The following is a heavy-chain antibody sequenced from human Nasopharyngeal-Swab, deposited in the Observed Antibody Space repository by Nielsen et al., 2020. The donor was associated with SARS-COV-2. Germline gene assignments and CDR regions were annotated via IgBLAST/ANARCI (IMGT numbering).Heavy chain of an antibody. D-gene: IGHD2-15*01. CDR2: VYYTGGT. CDR1: GGSINDYY. Sequence: SETLSLTCTVSGGSINDYYWNWIRQPPGKGLEWVGYVYYTGGTSYNSSLKSRVTISLDTSKKQFSLRLTSVTPADTAIYYCARMDAATDFWGQGTLVTVSS. V-gene: IGHV4-59*08. J-gene: IGHJ4*02. CDR3: ARMDAATDF.